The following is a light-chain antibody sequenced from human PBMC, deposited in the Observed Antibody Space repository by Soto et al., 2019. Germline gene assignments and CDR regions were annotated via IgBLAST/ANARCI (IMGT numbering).Light chain of an antibody. CDR3: QQYGTSPPT. J-gene: IGKJ1*01. CDR2: GAS. CDR1: QSVSSSY. V-gene: IGKV3-20*01. Sequence: EIALTQSPGTLSLSPGERATLSCRASQSVSSSYLAWNQQKSGQAPRLLIYGASSRATGIPDRFSGSGSGTDFTLTISRLEPEDFAVYYCQQYGTSPPTFGQGTKVDIK.